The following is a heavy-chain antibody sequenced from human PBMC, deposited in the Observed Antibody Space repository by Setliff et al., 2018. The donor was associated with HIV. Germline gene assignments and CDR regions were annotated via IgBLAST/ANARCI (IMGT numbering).Heavy chain of an antibody. D-gene: IGHD3-10*02. Sequence: ASVKVSCKASGYVFSDFYIHWIRQAPGQGLEWVGRINSKSGFTYIAQKFRGRVTMTRDTLKSTVYMEVSSLTPDDTAVYYRTRSNFDVFNRNWFDPWGQGTLVTVSS. V-gene: IGHV1-2*06. CDR1: GYVFSDFY. J-gene: IGHJ5*02. CDR2: INSKSGFT. CDR3: TRSNFDVFNRNWFDP.